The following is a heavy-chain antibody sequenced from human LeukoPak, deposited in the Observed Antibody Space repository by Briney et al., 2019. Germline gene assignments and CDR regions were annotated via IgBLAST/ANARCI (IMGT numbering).Heavy chain of an antibody. V-gene: IGHV3-23*01. Sequence: GGSLRLSCAASGFTFSSYSMNWVRQAPGKGLEWVSTSGTSGDTYYADSVKGRFTISRDNSKNTLYLQMTSLRAEDTALYYCATKTPGNYPYDSWGQGTLVIVSP. CDR3: ATKTPGNYPYDS. CDR1: GFTFSSYS. J-gene: IGHJ4*02. CDR2: TSGTSGDT. D-gene: IGHD3-22*01.